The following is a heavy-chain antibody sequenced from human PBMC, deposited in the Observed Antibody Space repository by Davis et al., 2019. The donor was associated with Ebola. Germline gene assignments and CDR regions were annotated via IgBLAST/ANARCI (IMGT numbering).Heavy chain of an antibody. CDR3: AKEHFSAVAGGFDY. Sequence: GGSLRLSCAASGFTFSSYAMHWVRQAPGKGLEWVAVISYDGSNKYYADSVKGRFTISRDNSKNTLYLQMNSLRAEDTAVYYCAKEHFSAVAGGFDYWGQGTLVTVSS. D-gene: IGHD6-19*01. J-gene: IGHJ4*02. CDR1: GFTFSSYA. CDR2: ISYDGSNK. V-gene: IGHV3-30-3*01.